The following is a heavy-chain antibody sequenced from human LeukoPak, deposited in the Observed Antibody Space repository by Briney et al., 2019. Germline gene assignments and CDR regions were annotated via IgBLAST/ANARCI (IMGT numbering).Heavy chain of an antibody. V-gene: IGHV2-5*02. CDR1: GFSLSTSGVG. D-gene: IGHD3-10*01. Sequence: SGPTLVKPTQTLTLTCTFSGFSLSTSGVGVGWIRQPPGKALEWLALIYWDDDKRYSPTLKSGLTITKDTSKNQVVLTMTNMDPVDTATYYCAHRPDYYGSIVGARFDPWGQGTLVTVSS. CDR3: AHRPDYYGSIVGARFDP. CDR2: IYWDDDK. J-gene: IGHJ5*02.